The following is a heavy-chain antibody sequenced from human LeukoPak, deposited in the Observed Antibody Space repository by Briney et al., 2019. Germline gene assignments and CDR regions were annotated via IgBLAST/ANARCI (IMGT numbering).Heavy chain of an antibody. CDR1: GGTFSSYA. Sequence: ASVKVSCKASGGTFSSYAINWVRQATGQGLEWMGWMNPNSGNTGYAQKFQGRVTITRNTSISTAYMELSSLRSDDTAVYYCARGCSSTTCYTSGFDYWGQGTLVTVSS. D-gene: IGHD2-2*02. J-gene: IGHJ4*02. V-gene: IGHV1-8*03. CDR3: ARGCSSTTCYTSGFDY. CDR2: MNPNSGNT.